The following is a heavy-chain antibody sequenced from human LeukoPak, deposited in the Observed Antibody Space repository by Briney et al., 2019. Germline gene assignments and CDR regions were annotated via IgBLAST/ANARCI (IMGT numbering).Heavy chain of an antibody. Sequence: PSETLSLTCTVSGGSISTYYWSWIRQPPGKGLEWIGYIYYSGSTYYNPSLKSRVTISVDTSKNQFSLKLSSVTAADTAVYYCARGLDYYDSSGYAFDYWGQGTLVTVSS. CDR2: IYYSGST. D-gene: IGHD3-22*01. CDR3: ARGLDYYDSSGYAFDY. CDR1: GGSISTYY. J-gene: IGHJ4*02. V-gene: IGHV4-59*12.